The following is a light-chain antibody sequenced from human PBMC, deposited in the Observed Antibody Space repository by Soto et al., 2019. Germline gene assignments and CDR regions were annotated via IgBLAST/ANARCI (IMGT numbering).Light chain of an antibody. CDR2: DES. J-gene: IGKJ1*01. CDR3: QQRSNWPWT. CDR1: QSVSSY. V-gene: IGKV3-11*01. Sequence: EIVLTQSPATLSLSPGEIATLSCRASQSVSSYLAWYQQKPGQAPRILIYDESNRATGIPDRFSGSGSGTDLNLTISRLEPEDFAVYYCQQRSNWPWTCGQGTKVDIK.